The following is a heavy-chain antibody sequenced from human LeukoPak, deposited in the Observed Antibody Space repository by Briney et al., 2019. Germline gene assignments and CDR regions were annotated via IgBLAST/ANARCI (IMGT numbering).Heavy chain of an antibody. V-gene: IGHV1-2*02. Sequence: ASVKVSCKASGYTFTVYYMHWVRQAPGQGLEWMGWINPNSGGTTYAQKFQGRVTMTRDTSISTAYMKLSRMRSDDTAVYYCARVGQWELLGAFDIWGQGTMVTVSS. CDR2: INPNSGGT. CDR3: ARVGQWELLGAFDI. D-gene: IGHD1-26*01. J-gene: IGHJ3*02. CDR1: GYTFTVYY.